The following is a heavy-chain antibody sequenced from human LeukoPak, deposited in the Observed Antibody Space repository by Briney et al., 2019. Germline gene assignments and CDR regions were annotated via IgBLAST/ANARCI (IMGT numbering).Heavy chain of an antibody. Sequence: PGGSLRLSCAASGFTFRNYWMNWVRQAPGKGLEWVANIKEDGSEKNYGDSVKGRFTISRDNAKNSLYLQMNSLRAEDTAVYYCARNGVLRYFDWLYYFDYWGQGTLVTVSS. CDR3: ARNGVLRYFDWLYYFDY. CDR1: GFTFRNYW. D-gene: IGHD3-9*01. CDR2: IKEDGSEK. V-gene: IGHV3-7*03. J-gene: IGHJ4*02.